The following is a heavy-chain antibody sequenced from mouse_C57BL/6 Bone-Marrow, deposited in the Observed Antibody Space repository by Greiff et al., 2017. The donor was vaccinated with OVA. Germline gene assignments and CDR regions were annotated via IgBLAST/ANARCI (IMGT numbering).Heavy chain of an antibody. CDR3: ARGPYYGSFYYFDY. CDR1: GFSLTSYG. J-gene: IGHJ2*01. D-gene: IGHD1-1*01. Sequence: VMLVESGPGLVQPSQSLSITCTVSGFSLTSYGVHWVRQSPGKGLEWLGVIWSGGSTDYNAAFISRLSISKDNSKSQVFFKINSLQADDTAIYYCARGPYYGSFYYFDYWGQGTTLTVSS. CDR2: IWSGGST. V-gene: IGHV2-2*01.